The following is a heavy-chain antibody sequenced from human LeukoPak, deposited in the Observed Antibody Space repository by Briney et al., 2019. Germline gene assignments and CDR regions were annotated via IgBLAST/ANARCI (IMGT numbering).Heavy chain of an antibody. Sequence: AESLKISCKGSGYSFTSYWIGWVRQMPGKGLEWMGIIYPDDSDTRYSPSFQGQVTISADKSISTAYLQWSSLKASDTAMYYCARRYYYRSGTSTYFDYWGQGTLVTVSS. CDR1: GYSFTSYW. D-gene: IGHD3-10*01. CDR3: ARRYYYRSGTSTYFDY. V-gene: IGHV5-51*01. J-gene: IGHJ4*02. CDR2: IYPDDSDT.